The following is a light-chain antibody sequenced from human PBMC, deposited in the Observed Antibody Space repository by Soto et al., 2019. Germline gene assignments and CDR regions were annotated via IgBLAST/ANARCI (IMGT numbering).Light chain of an antibody. CDR2: GAS. J-gene: IGKJ3*01. V-gene: IGKV1-12*01. CDR1: QDIHTW. CDR3: QQANSFPFT. Sequence: DMQMTQSPSSVSASLGDRATITCRASQDIHTWLAWYQQKPGQAPKLLIYGASHLQSGVPSRFSGSGSGTDFTLTISSLQSEDFATYYCQQANSFPFTFGPGTKVDVK.